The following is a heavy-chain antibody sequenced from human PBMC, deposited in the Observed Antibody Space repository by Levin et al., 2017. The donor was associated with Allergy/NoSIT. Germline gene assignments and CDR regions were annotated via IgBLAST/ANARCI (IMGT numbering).Heavy chain of an antibody. CDR1: GYTFTGYY. CDR2: INPNSGGT. V-gene: IGHV1-2*02. J-gene: IGHJ6*02. Sequence: ASVKVSCKASGYTFTGYYMHWVRQAPGQGLEWMGWINPNSGGTNYAQKFQGRVTMTRDTSISTAYMELSRLRSDDTAVYYCARYSSSSRWGYYYYGMDVWGQGTTVTVSS. CDR3: ARYSSSSRWGYYYYGMDV. D-gene: IGHD6-6*01.